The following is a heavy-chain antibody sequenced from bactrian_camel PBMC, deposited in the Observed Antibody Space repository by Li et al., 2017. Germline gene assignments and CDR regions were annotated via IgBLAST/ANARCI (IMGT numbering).Heavy chain of an antibody. D-gene: IGHD2*01. J-gene: IGHJ6*01. V-gene: IGHV3S40*01. Sequence: QLVESGGGLVQPGGSLRLSCAASGFTFSSYAMSWVRQAPGKGLEWVSAINSGGGSTYYADSVKGRFTISGDNAKNMVTLQLNSLKTEDTAMYQCLKDGDSSGYTYAIGYWGQGTQVTVS. CDR2: INSGGGST. CDR1: GFTFSSYA. CDR3: LKDGDSSGYTYAIGY.